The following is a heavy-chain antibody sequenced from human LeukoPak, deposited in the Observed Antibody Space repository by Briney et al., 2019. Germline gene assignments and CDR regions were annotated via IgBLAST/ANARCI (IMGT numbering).Heavy chain of an antibody. CDR2: ISGSGGST. V-gene: IGHV3-23*01. CDR3: ASSSGYAYYFDY. Sequence: GGSLRLSGAASGFTFSSYAMSWVRQAPGKGLEWVSAISGSGGSTYYADSVKGRFTISRDNSKNTLYLQMNSLRAEDTAVYYCASSSGYAYYFDYWGQGTLVTVSS. J-gene: IGHJ4*02. D-gene: IGHD3-22*01. CDR1: GFTFSSYA.